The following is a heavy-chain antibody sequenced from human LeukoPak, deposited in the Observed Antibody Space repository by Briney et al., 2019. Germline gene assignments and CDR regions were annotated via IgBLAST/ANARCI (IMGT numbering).Heavy chain of an antibody. D-gene: IGHD1-26*01. J-gene: IGHJ5*02. CDR1: GYSFNSYG. V-gene: IGHV1-18*01. Sequence: ASVKVSCKASGYSFNSYGISWVRQAPGQGLEGMGWINTYKGNTNYAQKFQGRVSMTTDRSTSTAYLELRSLRSDDTAVYYCARDQKVGTTATYTPFDPWGQGTLVTVSS. CDR3: ARDQKVGTTATYTPFDP. CDR2: INTYKGNT.